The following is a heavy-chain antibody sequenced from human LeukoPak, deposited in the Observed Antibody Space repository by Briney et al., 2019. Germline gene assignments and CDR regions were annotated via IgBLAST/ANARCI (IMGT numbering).Heavy chain of an antibody. D-gene: IGHD3-3*01. CDR2: ISWNSGDI. J-gene: IGHJ5*02. V-gene: IGHV3-9*01. Sequence: PGGSLRLSCAASGFTFDDYAMHWVRQAPGKGLEWVSGISWNSGDIGYADSVKGRFTISRDNAKNSLYLQMNSLRAEDTAVYYCARGFNLELPWGQGTLVTVSS. CDR1: GFTFDDYA. CDR3: ARGFNLELP.